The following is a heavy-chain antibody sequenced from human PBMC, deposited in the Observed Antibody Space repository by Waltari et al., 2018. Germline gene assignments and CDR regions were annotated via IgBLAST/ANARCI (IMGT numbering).Heavy chain of an antibody. Sequence: EVQLVESGGGLIQPGGSLRLSCAASGFTFNTYWMHLVRQVPGKGLVLLSRINGDGSGTMYADSVKGRFTISRDNAKNTFYLQMNSLRVEDTAVYYCARDGAGDIDLDNWGQGTLVTVSS. CDR2: INGDGSGT. J-gene: IGHJ4*02. D-gene: IGHD6-13*01. V-gene: IGHV3-74*03. CDR3: ARDGAGDIDLDN. CDR1: GFTFNTYW.